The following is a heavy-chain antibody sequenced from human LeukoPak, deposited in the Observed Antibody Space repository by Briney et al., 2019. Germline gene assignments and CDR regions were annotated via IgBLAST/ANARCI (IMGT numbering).Heavy chain of an antibody. V-gene: IGHV4-31*03. D-gene: IGHD2-2*02. Sequence: SETLSLTCTVSGGSISSGGYYWSWIRQHPGKGLEWIGYIYYSGSTYYNPSLKRRVTISVDTSKNQFSLKLSSVTAADTAVYYCARGGGYCSSTSCYNAHADYWGQGTLVTVSS. J-gene: IGHJ4*02. CDR1: GGSISSGGYY. CDR3: ARGGGYCSSTSCYNAHADY. CDR2: IYYSGST.